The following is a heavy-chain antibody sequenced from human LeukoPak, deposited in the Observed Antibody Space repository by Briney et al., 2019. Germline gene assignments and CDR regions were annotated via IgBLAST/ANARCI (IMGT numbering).Heavy chain of an antibody. V-gene: IGHV4-59*01. CDR3: ARGHLGLSP. D-gene: IGHD3-10*01. J-gene: IGHJ5*02. CDR1: GVSISGYS. Sequence: SGTLSLTCTVSGVSISGYSWTWIRQPPGQGLEWIGYFHNSRTTSYNPSLTGRVIISVDTAMDQISLKLNSVTAADTAVYYCARGHLGLSPWGQGTLVTVSS. CDR2: FHNSRTT.